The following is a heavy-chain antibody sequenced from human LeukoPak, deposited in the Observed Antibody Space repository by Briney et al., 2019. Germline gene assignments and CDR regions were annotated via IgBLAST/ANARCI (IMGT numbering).Heavy chain of an antibody. J-gene: IGHJ4*02. CDR3: ARAGGYSGSDY. V-gene: IGHV1-46*01. D-gene: IGHD5-12*01. Sequence: ASVKVSCKASGYTFTSYGISWVRQAPGQGLEWMGIINPSGGSTSYAQKFQGRVTVTRDTSTSTVYMELSSLRSEDTAVYYCARAGGYSGSDYWGQGTLVTVSS. CDR1: GYTFTSYG. CDR2: INPSGGST.